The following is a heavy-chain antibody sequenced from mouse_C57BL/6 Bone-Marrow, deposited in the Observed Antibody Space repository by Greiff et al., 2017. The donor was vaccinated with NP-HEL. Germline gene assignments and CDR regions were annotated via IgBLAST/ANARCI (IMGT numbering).Heavy chain of an antibody. D-gene: IGHD1-1*01. CDR3: ARGGTTVVATGFDY. V-gene: IGHV1-4*01. CDR2: INPSSGYT. J-gene: IGHJ2*01. Sequence: VQLQQSGAELARPGASVKMSCKASGYTFTSYTMHWVKQRHGQGLEWIGYINPSSGYTKSNQKFKDQATLTADKSSSTAYMQLSSLTSEDSAVYYWARGGTTVVATGFDYWGQGTTLTVSS. CDR1: GYTFTSYT.